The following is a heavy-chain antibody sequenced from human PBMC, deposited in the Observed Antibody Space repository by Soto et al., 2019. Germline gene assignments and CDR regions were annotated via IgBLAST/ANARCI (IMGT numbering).Heavy chain of an antibody. J-gene: IGHJ3*02. CDR1: GFTVSSNY. Sequence: EVQLVESGGGLVQPGGSLRLSCAASGFTVSSNYMSWVRQAPGKGLEWVSVIYSGGSTYYADSVKGRFTISRDNSKNTLYLQLNSLRAEETAVYYCARDSVLGIAAAGREDFGNDAFDIWGQGTMVTVSS. CDR2: IYSGGST. D-gene: IGHD6-13*01. CDR3: ARDSVLGIAAAGREDFGNDAFDI. V-gene: IGHV3-66*01.